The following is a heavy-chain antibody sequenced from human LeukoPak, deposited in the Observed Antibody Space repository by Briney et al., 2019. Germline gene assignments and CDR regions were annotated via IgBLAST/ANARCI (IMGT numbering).Heavy chain of an antibody. CDR2: INPSGGST. J-gene: IGHJ4*02. Sequence: GASVKVSCRASGYTFTSYYTHWVRQAPGQGLEWMGIINPSGGSTSYAQKFQGGVTMTRDMSTSTVYMELSSLRSEDTAVYYCAREVWYYDSSGYLDYWGQGTLVTVSS. CDR1: GYTFTSYY. CDR3: AREVWYYDSSGYLDY. V-gene: IGHV1-46*01. D-gene: IGHD3-22*01.